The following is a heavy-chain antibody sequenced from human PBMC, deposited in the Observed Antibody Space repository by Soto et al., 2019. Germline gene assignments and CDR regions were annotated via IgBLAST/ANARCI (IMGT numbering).Heavy chain of an antibody. D-gene: IGHD3-16*01. Sequence: QVQLAQSANEVKKPGASVRVSCKAAGYTFIRYGIAWVRQAPGQGLEWMGWISPYNDYTVYAQKFQGRVSMTADTSTRTGYMELRGLKADDTAVYYCARGGYYDNSWGKLSHYGLDVWGQGTSVSVSS. V-gene: IGHV1-18*01. CDR1: GYTFIRYG. CDR3: ARGGYYDNSWGKLSHYGLDV. J-gene: IGHJ6*02. CDR2: ISPYNDYT.